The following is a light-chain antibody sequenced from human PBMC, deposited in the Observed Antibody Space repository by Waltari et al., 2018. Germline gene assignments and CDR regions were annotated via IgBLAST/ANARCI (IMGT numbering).Light chain of an antibody. Sequence: QSALTQPASVSGSPGQSITISCTGTSSDVGGHNFVSWYQQHPGKAPKLMIYEVSNRPSGVSNRFSGSKSGNTASLTISGLQAEDYAAYYCSSYTSDTTHWVFGGGTELTVL. CDR2: EVS. V-gene: IGLV2-14*01. CDR1: SSDVGGHNF. CDR3: SSYTSDTTHWV. J-gene: IGLJ3*02.